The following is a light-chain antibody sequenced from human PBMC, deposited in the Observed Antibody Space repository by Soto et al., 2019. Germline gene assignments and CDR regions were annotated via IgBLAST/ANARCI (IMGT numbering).Light chain of an antibody. Sequence: EIVLTQSPATLSLSPGERATLSCRASQSLSSYLAWYQQKRGQAPRLLIYDASKRATGIPARFSGSGSGTYFTLSSSSLEPEDFAVYYCQQRSDWPLTFGGGTKVEIK. CDR2: DAS. CDR1: QSLSSY. CDR3: QQRSDWPLT. V-gene: IGKV3-11*01. J-gene: IGKJ4*01.